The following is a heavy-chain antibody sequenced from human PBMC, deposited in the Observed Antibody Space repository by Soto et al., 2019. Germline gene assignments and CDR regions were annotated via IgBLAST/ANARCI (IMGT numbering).Heavy chain of an antibody. J-gene: IGHJ4*02. CDR3: AKDLSWGQCDY. V-gene: IGHV3-74*03. CDR2: IKTDGTVT. D-gene: IGHD3-16*01. CDR1: GFTFSSYW. Sequence: EVQLVESGGGLVQPGGSLRLSCEASGFTFSSYWMHWVRQDAGKGLLWVSSIKTDGTVTQYADSVKGRFTVSRDNAKNTVYLQMNSLRAEDTAVYYCAKDLSWGQCDYWGQGALVTVSS.